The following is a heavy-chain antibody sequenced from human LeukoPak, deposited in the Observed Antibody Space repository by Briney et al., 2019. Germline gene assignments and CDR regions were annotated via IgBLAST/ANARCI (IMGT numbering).Heavy chain of an antibody. CDR2: IYASGST. D-gene: IGHD3-10*01. J-gene: IGHJ4*02. CDR3: ARTSARGAQFDY. CDR1: GGSISNYY. V-gene: IGHV4-4*07. Sequence: SETLSLTCTVSGGSISNYYWSWIRQPAGMGLEWIGRIYASGSTNYNPSLKSRVTMSVDTSNDQFSLNLSSVTAADTAVYYCARTSARGAQFDYWGQGTLVTVSS.